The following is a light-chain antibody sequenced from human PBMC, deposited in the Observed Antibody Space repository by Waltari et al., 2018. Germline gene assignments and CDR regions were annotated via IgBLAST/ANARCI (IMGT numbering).Light chain of an antibody. Sequence: EIVLTQSPATLSLSPGERVTLSCRASQRVSSYLAWYQQKPGQAPRLLIYDASNRATGIPARFSGSGSGTDFTLTISSLEPEDFAVYYCQQRSNWPTWTFGQGTKVEIK. V-gene: IGKV3-11*01. CDR3: QQRSNWPTWT. CDR1: QRVSSY. CDR2: DAS. J-gene: IGKJ1*01.